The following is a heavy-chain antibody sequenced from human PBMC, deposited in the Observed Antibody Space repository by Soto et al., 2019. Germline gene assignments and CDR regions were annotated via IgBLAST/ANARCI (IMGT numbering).Heavy chain of an antibody. CDR1: GGPFSGYY. V-gene: IGHV4-34*01. CDR2: INHSGST. J-gene: IGHJ4*02. CDR3: ARGSSGWTNFDY. Sequence: SETLSLTCAVYGGPFSGYYWSWIRQPPGKGLEWIGEINHSGSTNYNPSLKSRVTISVDTSKNQFSLKLSSVTAADTAVYYCARGSSGWTNFDYWGQGTLVTVSS. D-gene: IGHD6-19*01.